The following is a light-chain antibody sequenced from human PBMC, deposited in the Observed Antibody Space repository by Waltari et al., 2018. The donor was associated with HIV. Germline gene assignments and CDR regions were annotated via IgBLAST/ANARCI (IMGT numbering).Light chain of an antibody. CDR1: SSAVGSYNL. CDR3: CSYAGRTTFYV. J-gene: IGLJ1*01. Sequence: QSALTQPASVSGSLGQSITISCTGTSSAVGSYNLVSWYQQHPGKAPKLIIYEVNKRPSGVSNLFSGFKSGHTASLTISGLQAEDDADYYGCSYAGRTTFYVFGTGANVTVL. CDR2: EVN. V-gene: IGLV2-23*02.